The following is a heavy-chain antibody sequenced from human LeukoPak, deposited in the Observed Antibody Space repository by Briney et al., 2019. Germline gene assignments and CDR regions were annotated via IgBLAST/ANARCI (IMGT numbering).Heavy chain of an antibody. CDR2: IRSKADNYAT. CDR3: TTGPLLLWFGELVY. V-gene: IGHV3-73*01. Sequence: PGGSLRLSCAASGFTFSGSPILWVRQASGKGLEWVGRIRSKADNYATAYAASVQGRCTISRDDSKSTAYLQLNSLKTEDTAVYYCTTGPLLLWFGELVYWGQGTLVTVSS. J-gene: IGHJ4*02. CDR1: GFTFSGSP. D-gene: IGHD3-10*01.